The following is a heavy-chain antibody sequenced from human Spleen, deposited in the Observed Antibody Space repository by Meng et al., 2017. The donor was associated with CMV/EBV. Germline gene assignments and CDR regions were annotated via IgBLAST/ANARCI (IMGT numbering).Heavy chain of an antibody. D-gene: IGHD3-3*01. Sequence: ASVKVSCKASGYPFTGYYMHWVRQAPGQGLEWMGWINPNTGDTKYPQRFQGRVTMTTDRSISTAYMELSRLRSEDTAVYYCARDLGDDFWSGFDYWGQGTLVTVSS. V-gene: IGHV1-2*02. CDR3: ARDLGDDFWSGFDY. CDR2: INPNTGDT. J-gene: IGHJ4*02. CDR1: GYPFTGYY.